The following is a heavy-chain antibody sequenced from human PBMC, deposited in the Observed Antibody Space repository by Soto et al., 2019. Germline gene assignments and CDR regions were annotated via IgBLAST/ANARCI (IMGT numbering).Heavy chain of an antibody. CDR3: AREDSSSWYRKWANWFDP. CDR1: GGTFSSYA. J-gene: IGHJ5*02. Sequence: QVQLVQSGAEVKKPGSSVKVSCKAFGGTFSSYAISWVRQAPGQGLEWMGGIIPIFGTANYAQKFQGRVTITADESTSTAYMELSSLRSEDTAVYYCAREDSSSWYRKWANWFDPWGQGTLVTVSS. D-gene: IGHD6-13*01. CDR2: IIPIFGTA. V-gene: IGHV1-69*01.